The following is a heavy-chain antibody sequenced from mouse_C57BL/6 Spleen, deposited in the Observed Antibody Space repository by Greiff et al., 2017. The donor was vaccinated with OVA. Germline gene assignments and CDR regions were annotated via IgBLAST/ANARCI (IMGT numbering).Heavy chain of an antibody. CDR2: ISYDGSN. V-gene: IGHV3-6*01. Sequence: DVKLQESGPGLVKPSQSLSLTCSVTGYSITSGYYWNWIRQFPGNKLEWMGYISYDGSNNYNPSLKNRISITRDTSKNQFFLKLNSVTTEDTATYYCARDREENGSGAWGTGTTVTVSS. CDR1: GYSITSGYY. CDR3: ARDREENGSGA. J-gene: IGHJ1*03. D-gene: IGHD1-1*01.